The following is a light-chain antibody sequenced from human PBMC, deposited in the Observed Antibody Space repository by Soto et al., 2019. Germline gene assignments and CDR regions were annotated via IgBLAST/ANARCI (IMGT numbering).Light chain of an antibody. CDR3: QQYYSTPRT. Sequence: DIVMTQSPDSPAVSLGERATINCKSSQSVLYSSNNKNYLAWYQQKPGQPPKLLIYWASTRESGVPDRFSGSGSGTDFTLTISSLQAEDVAVYYCQQYYSTPRTFGGGTKVDSK. J-gene: IGKJ4*01. CDR2: WAS. V-gene: IGKV4-1*01. CDR1: QSVLYSSNNKNY.